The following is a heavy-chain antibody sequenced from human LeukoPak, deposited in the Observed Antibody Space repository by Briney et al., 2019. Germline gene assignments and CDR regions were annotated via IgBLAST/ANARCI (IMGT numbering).Heavy chain of an antibody. CDR3: AKGVPSHYDIFGALDY. CDR1: GFTFSSYA. CDR2: ISGSGGST. Sequence: GGSLRLSCAASGFTFSSYAMSWVRQAPGKGLEWVSAISGSGGSTYYADSVKGRFTISRDNSKNTLYLQMNSLRAEDTAVYYCAKGVPSHYDIFGALDYWGQGALVTVSS. V-gene: IGHV3-23*01. D-gene: IGHD3-16*01. J-gene: IGHJ4*02.